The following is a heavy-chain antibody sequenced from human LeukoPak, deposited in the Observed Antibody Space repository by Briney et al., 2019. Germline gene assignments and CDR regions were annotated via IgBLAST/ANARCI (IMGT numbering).Heavy chain of an antibody. CDR2: IYYGGST. J-gene: IGHJ4*02. V-gene: IGHV4-59*01. CDR1: GDSINSNY. Sequence: SETLSLTCSVSGDSINSNYWSWMRQPPGKGLEWIGYIYYGGSTNYNPSLKSRVSMSVDTSKNQFSLNLSSVTAADTAVYHCSRLLAGCPGGRCRAHFDYWGQGTLVTVSS. CDR3: SRLLAGCPGGRCRAHFDY. D-gene: IGHD2-15*01.